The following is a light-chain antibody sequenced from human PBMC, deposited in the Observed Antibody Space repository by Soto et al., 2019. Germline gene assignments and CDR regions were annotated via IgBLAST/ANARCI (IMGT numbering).Light chain of an antibody. Sequence: EIVLTQSPATLSLSPGERATLSCRASQSISSHLAWYQQKPGQAPRLLIYGASNRATGIPARFSGSGSGTDFTLTISSLEPEDFAVYYCQQRINWPLTFGGGTKVEIK. CDR1: QSISSH. CDR2: GAS. V-gene: IGKV3-11*01. J-gene: IGKJ4*01. CDR3: QQRINWPLT.